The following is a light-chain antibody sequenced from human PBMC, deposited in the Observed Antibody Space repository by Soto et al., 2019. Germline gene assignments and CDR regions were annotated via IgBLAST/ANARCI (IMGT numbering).Light chain of an antibody. CDR3: SSYTSSSVGI. CDR1: SSDVGGYDY. V-gene: IGLV2-14*01. Sequence: QSALTQPASVSGSPGQSITISCTGTSSDVGGYDYVSWYQQNPGKAPKLMIYEVSNRPSGVSNRFSGAKSGNTASLTISGLQAEDEADYYCSSYTSSSVGIFGGGTKLAVL. J-gene: IGLJ2*01. CDR2: EVS.